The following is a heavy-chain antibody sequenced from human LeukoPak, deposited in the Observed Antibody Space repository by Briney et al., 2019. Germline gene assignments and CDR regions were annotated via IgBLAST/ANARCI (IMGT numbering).Heavy chain of an antibody. CDR3: ARDGGGIRFDY. CDR1: GYTFTGYH. Sequence: ASVKVSCKASGYTFTGYHMYWVRQAPGQGLEWMGWINPNSGGTNYAQKLQGRVTMTTDTSSTTAYMELGSLRSDDTAVYYCARDGGGIRFDYWGQGTLVTVSS. CDR2: INPNSGGT. V-gene: IGHV1-2*02. D-gene: IGHD6-13*01. J-gene: IGHJ4*02.